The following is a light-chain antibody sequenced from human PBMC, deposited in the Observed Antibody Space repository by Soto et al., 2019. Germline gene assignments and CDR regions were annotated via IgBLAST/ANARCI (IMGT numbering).Light chain of an antibody. Sequence: DSQRAQSACSLSASVGDRVTITCRASQGINNNLAWFQQKPGKAPRSLIYSASSLQSGVPSKFSGSGSGTDFTLTISSLQPEDVATYYCQKYNSAPLTFGQGTKVDIK. CDR3: QKYNSAPLT. J-gene: IGKJ4*01. V-gene: IGKV1-16*02. CDR1: QGINNN. CDR2: SAS.